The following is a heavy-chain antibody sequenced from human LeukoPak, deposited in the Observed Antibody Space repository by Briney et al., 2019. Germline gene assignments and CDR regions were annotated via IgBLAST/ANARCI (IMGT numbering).Heavy chain of an antibody. V-gene: IGHV1-69*13. CDR2: IIPIFGTA. CDR3: ARGVLGYCSGGSCYAWFDP. J-gene: IGHJ5*02. D-gene: IGHD2-15*01. Sequence: SVKVSCKASGGTFSSYAISWVRQAPGQGLEWMGGIIPIFGTANYAQKFQGRVTITADESTGTAYMEMSSLRSEDTAVYYCARGVLGYCSGGSCYAWFDPWGQGTLVTVSS. CDR1: GGTFSSYA.